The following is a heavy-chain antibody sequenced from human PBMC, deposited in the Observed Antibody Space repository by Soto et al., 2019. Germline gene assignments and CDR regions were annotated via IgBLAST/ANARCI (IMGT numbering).Heavy chain of an antibody. V-gene: IGHV2-5*02. D-gene: IGHD3-10*01. Sequence: QIALKESGPALVKPTQTLTLTCSFSGFSLTTNGVGVGWIRQPPGKALEWLAIFFWDDDTRYSLSLKSRLTITKDASRNLVVLTMTIMAPADTGTYYCARSRAAWTNAFDVWGQGTLVSVSS. CDR2: FFWDDDT. J-gene: IGHJ3*01. CDR1: GFSLTTNGVG. CDR3: ARSRAAWTNAFDV.